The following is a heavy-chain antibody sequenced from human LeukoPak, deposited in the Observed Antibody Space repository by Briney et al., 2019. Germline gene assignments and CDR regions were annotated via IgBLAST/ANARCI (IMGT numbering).Heavy chain of an antibody. Sequence: GGSLRLSSAAPGFTFISYWMHCVSQAPGERLVWGSSINSDGSITTYADSVKGRFTISRDNAKNMLYLQMNSLRAEDTAVYYCARAFGSGSQVINYFDFWGQGALVTVSS. J-gene: IGHJ4*02. V-gene: IGHV3-74*01. CDR2: INSDGSIT. CDR3: ARAFGSGSQVINYFDF. D-gene: IGHD3-10*01. CDR1: GFTFISYW.